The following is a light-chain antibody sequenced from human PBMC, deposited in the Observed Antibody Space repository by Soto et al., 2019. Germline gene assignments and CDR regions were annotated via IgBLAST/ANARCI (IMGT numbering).Light chain of an antibody. CDR3: QVWDSSNEV. Sequence: SYELTQPLSVSVALGQTARITCGGNNIGSKNVHWYQQKPGQAPVLVIYRDSTRPSGIPERFSGSNSGNTATLTISRAQAGDEADYYCQVWDSSNEVFGTRTKVTVL. J-gene: IGLJ1*01. CDR2: RDS. CDR1: NIGSKN. V-gene: IGLV3-9*01.